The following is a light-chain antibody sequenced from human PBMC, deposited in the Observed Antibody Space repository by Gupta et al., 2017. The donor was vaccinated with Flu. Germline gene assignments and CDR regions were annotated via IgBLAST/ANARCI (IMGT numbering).Light chain of an antibody. CDR2: RNN. J-gene: IGLJ3*02. Sequence: AGLTQPPSVSKDLRQTATLTCTGNSNNVGNQGAAWLQQHQGHPPKLVSYRNNNRPSGISERFSASRSGNTASLTITGLQPEDEADYYCSAWDSSLSARVFGGGTKLTVL. CDR1: SNNVGNQG. V-gene: IGLV10-54*04. CDR3: SAWDSSLSARV.